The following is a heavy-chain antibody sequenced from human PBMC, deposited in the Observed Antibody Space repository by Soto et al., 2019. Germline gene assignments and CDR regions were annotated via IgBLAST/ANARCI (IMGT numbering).Heavy chain of an antibody. CDR3: TRDRGHIVVVPAAIGGTFFDY. CDR1: GFTFGDYA. V-gene: IGHV3-49*03. J-gene: IGHJ4*02. CDR2: IRSKAYGGTT. Sequence: GGSLRLSCTASGFTFGDYAMSWFRQAPGKGLEWVGFIRSKAYGGTTEYAASVKGRFTISRDDSKSIAYLQMNSLKTEDTAVYYCTRDRGHIVVVPAAIGGTFFDYWGQGTLVTVSS. D-gene: IGHD2-2*01.